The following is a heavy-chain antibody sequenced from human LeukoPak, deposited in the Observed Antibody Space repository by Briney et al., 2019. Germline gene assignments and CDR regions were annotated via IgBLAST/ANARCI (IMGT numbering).Heavy chain of an antibody. Sequence: GASVKVSCKASGYTFTSYAMNWVRQAPGQGLEWMGWINTNTGNPTYAQGFTGRFVFSLDTSVSTAYLQISSLKAEDTAVYYCARAGDRNYGDYLGDPRGLVDYWGQGTLVTVSS. V-gene: IGHV7-4-1*02. J-gene: IGHJ4*02. D-gene: IGHD4-17*01. CDR3: ARAGDRNYGDYLGDPRGLVDY. CDR2: INTNTGNP. CDR1: GYTFTSYA.